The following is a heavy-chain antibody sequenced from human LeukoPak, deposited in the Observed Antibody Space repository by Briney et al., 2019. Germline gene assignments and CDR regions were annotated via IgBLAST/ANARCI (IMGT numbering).Heavy chain of an antibody. V-gene: IGHV4-4*07. CDR1: GAFISRTY. D-gene: IGHD6-13*01. CDR3: ARGSPGIAAAGD. J-gene: IGHJ4*02. CDR2: FYSSDNT. Sequence: PSETLSLTCNVYGAFISRTYWTWIRQPAGKGLEWIGHFYSSDNTKYNSSLRSRVTMSADTSKNQLSLKLNSVTAADTAVYYCARGSPGIAAAGDWGQGTLVTVSS.